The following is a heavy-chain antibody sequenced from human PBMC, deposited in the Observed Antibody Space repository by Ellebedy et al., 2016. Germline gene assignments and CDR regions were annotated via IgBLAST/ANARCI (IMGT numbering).Heavy chain of an antibody. V-gene: IGHV1-18*01. CDR3: ARGHIVVVTAQGLYGMDV. D-gene: IGHD2-21*02. CDR2: ISAYNGNT. CDR1: GYTFTSYG. Sequence: ASVKVSCKASGYTFTSYGISWVRQAPGQGLEWMGWISAYNGNTNYAQKLQGRVTMTRDTSTSTAYMELSSLRSEDTAVYYCARGHIVVVTAQGLYGMDVWGQGTTVTVSS. J-gene: IGHJ6*02.